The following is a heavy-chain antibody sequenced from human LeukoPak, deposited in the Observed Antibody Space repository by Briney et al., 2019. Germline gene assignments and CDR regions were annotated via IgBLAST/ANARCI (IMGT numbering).Heavy chain of an antibody. V-gene: IGHV3-30*02. Sequence: GGSLRLSCAASGFTFSNYGMHWVRQAPGKGLEWVALISFDGSQKYYADSVKGRFTISRDNSKNTLYLQMNSLRAEDTAVYYCATLQRVQLLRDYSGNWFDPWGQGTLVTVS. CDR1: GFTFSNYG. J-gene: IGHJ5*02. CDR2: ISFDGSQK. CDR3: ATLQRVQLLRDYSGNWFDP. D-gene: IGHD5-18*01.